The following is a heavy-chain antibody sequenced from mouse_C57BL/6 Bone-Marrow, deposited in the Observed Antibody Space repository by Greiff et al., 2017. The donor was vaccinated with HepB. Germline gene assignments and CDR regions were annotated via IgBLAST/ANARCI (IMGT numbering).Heavy chain of an antibody. D-gene: IGHD1-1*01. CDR3: ARWITTVVADYYAMDY. CDR2: IDPNSGGT. J-gene: IGHJ4*01. Sequence: VQLQQPGAELVKPGASVKLSCKASGYTFTSYWMHWVKQRPGRGLEWIGRIDPNSGGTKYNEKFKSKATLTVDKPSSTAYMQLSSLTSEDSAVYYCARWITTVVADYYAMDYWGQGTSVTVSS. CDR1: GYTFTSYW. V-gene: IGHV1-72*01.